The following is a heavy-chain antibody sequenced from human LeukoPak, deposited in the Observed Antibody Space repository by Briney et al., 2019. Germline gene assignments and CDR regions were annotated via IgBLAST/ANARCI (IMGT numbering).Heavy chain of an antibody. V-gene: IGHV1-69*13. CDR1: GGTFSSYA. CDR2: IIPIFGTA. Sequence: GASVTVSCTASGGTFSSYAISWVRQAPGQGLEWMGGIIPIFGTANYAQKFQGRVTITADESTSTAYMELSSLRSEDTAVYYCAREQTTYYDFWSGSELYYYGMDVWGQGTTVTVSS. CDR3: AREQTTYYDFWSGSELYYYGMDV. D-gene: IGHD3-3*01. J-gene: IGHJ6*02.